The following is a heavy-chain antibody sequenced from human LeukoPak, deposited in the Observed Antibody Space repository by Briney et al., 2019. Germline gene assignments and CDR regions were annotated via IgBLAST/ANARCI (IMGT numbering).Heavy chain of an antibody. V-gene: IGHV3-9*01. CDR1: GFTFYDYA. CDR2: ISWNSGRI. D-gene: IGHD6-13*01. J-gene: IGHJ6*02. Sequence: GRSLRLSCAASGFTFYDYAMHWVRQAPGKGLEWVSGISWNSGRIGYADSVKGRFTISRDNAKNSLYLQMNSLRGEDTALYYCAKDITPAVYYYYGMDVWGQGTTVTVSS. CDR3: AKDITPAVYYYYGMDV.